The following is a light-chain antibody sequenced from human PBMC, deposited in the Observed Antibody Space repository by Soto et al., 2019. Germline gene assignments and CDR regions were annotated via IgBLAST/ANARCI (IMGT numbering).Light chain of an antibody. CDR3: QQRRNWPRT. CDR2: DVS. CDR1: QAVGTY. V-gene: IGKV3-11*01. Sequence: EIVLTQSPATLSLSPGERATLSCRASQAVGTYLAWYQQKPGQAPRLLTYDVSYRATGIPARFSGSGSGTDFILTISSLEPEDFAVYYCQQRRNWPRTFGQGTKVEIK. J-gene: IGKJ1*01.